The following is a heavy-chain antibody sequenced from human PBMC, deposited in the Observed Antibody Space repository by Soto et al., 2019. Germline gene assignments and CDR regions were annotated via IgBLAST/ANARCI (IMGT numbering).Heavy chain of an antibody. V-gene: IGHV3-15*01. CDR3: ASYYYGSFDL. CDR1: GFAFSNVW. J-gene: IGHJ5*02. D-gene: IGHD3-10*01. CDR2: TKSKGDGGTT. Sequence: EVQLVESGGGLVEPGGSLRLSCAASGFAFSNVWMSWVRQAPGKGLEWVGRTKSKGDGGTTDYAAPVKGRFTISRDDSKNTMYLQMNSLKIEDTGVYYCASYYYGSFDLWGQGTLVTVSS.